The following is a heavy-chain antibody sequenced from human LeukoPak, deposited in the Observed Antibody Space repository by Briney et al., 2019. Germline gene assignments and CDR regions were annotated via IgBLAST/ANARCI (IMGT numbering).Heavy chain of an antibody. CDR1: GVSISSSEW. V-gene: IGHV4-4*02. Sequence: PSGTLSLTCAVSGVSISSSEWWIWVRQPPGLGLEWIGEIHRDGRTRYNPSLKSRVTMSIDYSKNQFSLKVISVTAADTAIYYCGKTDIYFNPIDYWGPGSLVTVSS. J-gene: IGHJ4*02. CDR3: GKTDIYFNPIDY. D-gene: IGHD3-9*01. CDR2: IHRDGRT.